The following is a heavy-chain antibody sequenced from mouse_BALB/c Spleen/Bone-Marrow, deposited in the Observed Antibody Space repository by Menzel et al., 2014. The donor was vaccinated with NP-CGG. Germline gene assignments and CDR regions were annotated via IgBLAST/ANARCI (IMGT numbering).Heavy chain of an antibody. V-gene: IGHV2-9*02. CDR2: IWAGGST. D-gene: IGHD2-3*01. CDR1: GFSLTSYS. Sequence: QVQLQQSGPGLVSPSQSLSITCTVSGFSLTSYSLHWVRRPPGKGLEWLGVIWAGGSTNYNSALMSRLSISKDNSKSQVFLKMSSLQTDDTAMFYCARDDDSYAMDYWGQGTSVTVSS. J-gene: IGHJ4*01. CDR3: ARDDDSYAMDY.